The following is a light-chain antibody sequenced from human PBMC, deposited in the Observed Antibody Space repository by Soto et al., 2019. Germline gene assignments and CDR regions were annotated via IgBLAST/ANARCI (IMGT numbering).Light chain of an antibody. Sequence: ALTQPRSVSGSPGQSVTISCTGTSSDVGGYNYVSWYQQHPGKAPKLMIYDVSKRPSGVPDRFSGSKSGNTASLTISGLQAEDEADYYCCSYAGSYTFGVFGTGTKVTVL. J-gene: IGLJ1*01. V-gene: IGLV2-11*01. CDR3: CSYAGSYTFGV. CDR1: SSDVGGYNY. CDR2: DVS.